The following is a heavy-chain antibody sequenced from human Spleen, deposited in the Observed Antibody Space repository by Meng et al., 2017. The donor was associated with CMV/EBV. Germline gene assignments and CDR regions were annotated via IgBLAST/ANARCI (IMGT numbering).Heavy chain of an antibody. CDR2: VIPILGVR. Sequence: SVKVSCKTSGGTFSSYTINWVRQAPGQGLEWMGRVIPILGVRNYAQKFQGRVTITTDESTSTAYMELSSLRSEDTAVYYCARVGVFGIAVAGRTQRWFDPWGQGTLVTVSS. V-gene: IGHV1-69*16. CDR1: GGTFSSYT. CDR3: ARVGVFGIAVAGRTQRWFDP. J-gene: IGHJ5*02. D-gene: IGHD6-19*01.